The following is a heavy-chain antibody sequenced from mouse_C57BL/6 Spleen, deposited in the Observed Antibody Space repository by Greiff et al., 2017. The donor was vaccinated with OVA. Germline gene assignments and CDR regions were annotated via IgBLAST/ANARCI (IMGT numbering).Heavy chain of an antibody. Sequence: QVQLQQSGAELVRPGTSVKVSCKASGYAFTNYLIEWVKQRPGQGLEWIGVIYPGSGGTNYNEKFKGKATLTADKSSSTAYMQLSSLTSEDSAVYFGAQLPYGYGDVPYYFDYWGKGTTLTVPS. CDR2: IYPGSGGT. D-gene: IGHD2-2*01. J-gene: IGHJ2*01. CDR3: AQLPYGYGDVPYYFDY. CDR1: GYAFTNYL. V-gene: IGHV1-54*01.